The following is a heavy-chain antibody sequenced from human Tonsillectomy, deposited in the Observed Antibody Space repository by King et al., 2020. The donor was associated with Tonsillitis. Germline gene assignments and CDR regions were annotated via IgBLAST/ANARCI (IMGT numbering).Heavy chain of an antibody. Sequence: QLQESGSGLVKPSQTLSLTCAVSGGSISSGGYSWSWIRQPPGKGLEWIGYIYHSGSTYYNPSLKSRVTISVDRSKNQFSLKLSSVTAADTAVYYCARGIFRGGYRRYNWFGPWGQGTLVTVSS. CDR3: ARGIFRGGYRRYNWFGP. D-gene: IGHD3-3*01. CDR2: IYHSGST. J-gene: IGHJ5*02. CDR1: GGSISSGGYS. V-gene: IGHV4-30-2*01.